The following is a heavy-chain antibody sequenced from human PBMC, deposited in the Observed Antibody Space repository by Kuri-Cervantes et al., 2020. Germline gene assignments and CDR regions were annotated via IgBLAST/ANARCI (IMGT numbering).Heavy chain of an antibody. Sequence: SETLSLTCTVSGGSISSYYWSWIRQPPGKGLEWIGEINHSGSTNYNPSLKSRVTISVDTSKNQFSLKLSSVTAADTAVYYCARVTVTTIASFDYWGQGTLVTVSS. CDR3: ARVTVTTIASFDY. CDR1: GGSISSYY. CDR2: INHSGST. D-gene: IGHD4-17*01. V-gene: IGHV4-34*01. J-gene: IGHJ4*02.